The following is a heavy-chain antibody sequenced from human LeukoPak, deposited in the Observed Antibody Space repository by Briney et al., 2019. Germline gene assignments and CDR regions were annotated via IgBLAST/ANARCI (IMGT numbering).Heavy chain of an antibody. J-gene: IGHJ4*02. V-gene: IGHV3-23*01. CDR3: VTTVGEGGGWSPLDS. D-gene: IGHD6-19*01. CDR1: GFTFSSYA. Sequence: GGSLRLSCAASGFTFSSYAMSWVRQAPGKGLEWVSAISGSGGSTYYADSVKGRFTISRDNSKNTLYLQMNSLRTEDTAVYYCVTTVGEGGGWSPLDSGGKGTLVTVSS. CDR2: ISGSGGST.